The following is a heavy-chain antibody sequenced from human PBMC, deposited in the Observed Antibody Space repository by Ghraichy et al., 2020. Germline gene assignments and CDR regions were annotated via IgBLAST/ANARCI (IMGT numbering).Heavy chain of an antibody. D-gene: IGHD4-23*01. Sequence: VKVSCKASGYTFSNYGVTWVRQAPGQGLEWMGWINTYDDNTNYAQKFQGRVSMTTDTSTTTAYLELRSLRSDDTAVYYCARDYYGGNSNDFWGQGTLVTVSS. J-gene: IGHJ4*02. CDR2: INTYDDNT. CDR1: GYTFSNYG. CDR3: ARDYYGGNSNDF. V-gene: IGHV1-18*01.